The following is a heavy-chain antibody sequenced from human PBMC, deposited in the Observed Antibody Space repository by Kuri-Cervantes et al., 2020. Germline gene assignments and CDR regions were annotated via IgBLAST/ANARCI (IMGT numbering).Heavy chain of an antibody. CDR2: IYYSGST. V-gene: IGHV4-59*08. D-gene: IGHD6-19*01. Sequence: GSLRLSCTVSGGSISSYYWSWIRQPPGKGLEWIGYIYYSGSTNYNPSLKSRVTISVDTSKNQFSLRLTSVTAADTAVYYCARGLSIAVAGTFPYWGQGTLVTVSS. CDR3: ARGLSIAVAGTFPY. CDR1: GGSISSYY. J-gene: IGHJ4*02.